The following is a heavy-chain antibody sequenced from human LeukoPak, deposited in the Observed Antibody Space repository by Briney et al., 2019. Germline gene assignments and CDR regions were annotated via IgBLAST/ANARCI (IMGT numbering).Heavy chain of an antibody. V-gene: IGHV3-11*01. Sequence: GGSLRLSCAASGFTFSDYYMSWIRQAPGKGLECVSYISSSGSTIYYADSVKGRFTISRDNAKNTLYLQMNSLRAEDTAVYYCAKTRDYYDSSGYYYYFDYWGQGTLVTVSS. D-gene: IGHD3-22*01. CDR2: ISSSGSTI. J-gene: IGHJ4*02. CDR1: GFTFSDYY. CDR3: AKTRDYYDSSGYYYYFDY.